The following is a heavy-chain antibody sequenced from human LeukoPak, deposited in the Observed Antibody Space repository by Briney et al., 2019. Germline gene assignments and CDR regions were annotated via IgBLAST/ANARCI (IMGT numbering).Heavy chain of an antibody. D-gene: IGHD2/OR15-2a*01. CDR2: INPNSGGT. V-gene: IGHV1-2*02. J-gene: IGHJ4*02. Sequence: ASVKVSCKASGYTFTSYDINWVRQAPGQGLEWMGWINPNSGGTNYAQKFQGRVTMTRDTSISTAYMELSRLRSDDTAVYYCARERLLFDYWGQGTLVTVSS. CDR3: ARERLLFDY. CDR1: GYTFTSYD.